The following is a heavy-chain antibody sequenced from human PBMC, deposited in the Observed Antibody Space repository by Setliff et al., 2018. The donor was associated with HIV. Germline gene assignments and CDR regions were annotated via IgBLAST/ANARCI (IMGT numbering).Heavy chain of an antibody. Sequence: GGSLRLSCADSGFTFSSYWMSWVRQAPGRGLEWVATIKQDGSEKYYVDSVKGRFTISRDNAKNSLYLQMNSLRAEDTAVYYCARGGDRQQLVLIDYWGQGTLVTVSS. CDR1: GFTFSSYW. V-gene: IGHV3-7*03. J-gene: IGHJ4*02. CDR3: ARGGDRQQLVLIDY. D-gene: IGHD6-13*01. CDR2: IKQDGSEK.